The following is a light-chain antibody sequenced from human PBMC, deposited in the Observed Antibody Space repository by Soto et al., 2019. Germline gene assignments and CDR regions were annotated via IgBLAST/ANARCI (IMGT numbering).Light chain of an antibody. CDR2: DAS. J-gene: IGKJ4*01. CDR1: QDISNY. V-gene: IGKV1-33*01. Sequence: DIQMTQSPSSLSASVGDRVTITCQASQDISNYLNWYQQKPEKAPKLLIYDASNLETRVPARFSGSGSGTDFTFTISSLQPEDIATYYCQQYDNLPLTFGGGTKVEIK. CDR3: QQYDNLPLT.